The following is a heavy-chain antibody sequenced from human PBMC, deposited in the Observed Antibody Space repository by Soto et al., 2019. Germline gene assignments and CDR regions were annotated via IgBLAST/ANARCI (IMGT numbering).Heavy chain of an antibody. CDR2: MSAYNGNT. Sequence: QVQLVQSGAEVKKPGASVKVSCKASGYTFTSYGLSWVRQAPGQGLEWMGWMSAYNGNTNSAQKLQGRGTMTPDTSTSTAYLELRSPRSGDTAGECCARDPPPMDGWGQATTFTVSS. CDR1: GYTFTSYG. V-gene: IGHV1-18*01. CDR3: ARDPPPMDG. J-gene: IGHJ6*02.